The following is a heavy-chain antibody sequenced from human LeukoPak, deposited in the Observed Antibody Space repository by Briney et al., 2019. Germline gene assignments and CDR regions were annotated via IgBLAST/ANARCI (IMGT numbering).Heavy chain of an antibody. D-gene: IGHD2-15*01. CDR1: GGSFSGYY. CDR3: ARPGYCSGGSCYRHAFDI. J-gene: IGHJ3*02. Sequence: PSETLSLTCAVYGGSFSGYYWGWIRQPPGKGLEWIGEINHSGSTNYNPSLKGRVTISVDTSKNQFSLKLSSVTAADTAVYYCARPGYCSGGSCYRHAFDIWGQGTMVTVSS. CDR2: INHSGST. V-gene: IGHV4-34*01.